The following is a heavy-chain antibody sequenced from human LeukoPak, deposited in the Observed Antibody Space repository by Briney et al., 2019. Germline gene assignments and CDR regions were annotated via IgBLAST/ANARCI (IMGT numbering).Heavy chain of an antibody. V-gene: IGHV4-34*01. CDR2: INHSGST. CDR1: GGSFSGHY. Sequence: SETLSLTCAVYGGSFSGHYWSWIRQPPGKGLEWIGEINHSGSTNYNPSLKSRVTISVDTSKNQLSLKLSSVTAADTAVYYCARGLGGSSGCFGYWGQGTPVTVSS. J-gene: IGHJ4*02. CDR3: ARGLGGSSGCFGY. D-gene: IGHD6-19*01.